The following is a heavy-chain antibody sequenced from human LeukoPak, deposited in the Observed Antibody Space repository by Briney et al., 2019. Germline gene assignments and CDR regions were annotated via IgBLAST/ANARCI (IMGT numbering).Heavy chain of an antibody. Sequence: GGSLRLSCAASGFTFNSYAVSWVRQAPGKGLEWVAVIWYDGSNKYYADSVKGRFTISRDNSKNTLYLQMNSLRAEDTAVYYCARGGPRYPKNYWGQGTLVTVSS. CDR3: ARGGPRYPKNY. V-gene: IGHV3-33*08. J-gene: IGHJ4*02. D-gene: IGHD1-1*01. CDR1: GFTFNSYA. CDR2: IWYDGSNK.